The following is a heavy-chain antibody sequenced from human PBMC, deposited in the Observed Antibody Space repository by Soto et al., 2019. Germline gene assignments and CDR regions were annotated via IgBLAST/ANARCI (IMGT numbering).Heavy chain of an antibody. J-gene: IGHJ3*02. CDR3: AKDMGYIVLMVYAILLDAFDI. V-gene: IGHV3-23*01. CDR2: ISGSGGST. CDR1: GFTFSSYA. D-gene: IGHD2-8*01. Sequence: GGSLRLSCAASGFTFSSYAMSWVRQAPGKGLEWVSAISGSGGSTYYADSVKGRFTISRDNSKNTLYLQMNSLRAEDTAVYYCAKDMGYIVLMVYAILLDAFDIWGQGTMVTVSS.